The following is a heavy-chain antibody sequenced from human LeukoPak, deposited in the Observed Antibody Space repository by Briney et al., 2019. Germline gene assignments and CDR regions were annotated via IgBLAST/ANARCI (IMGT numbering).Heavy chain of an antibody. CDR1: GFTFNSYW. Sequence: PGGSLRLSCAASGFTFNSYWMYWVRQAPGKGLVWVSRINGDGSSTASADSVKGRFTISRDNAKNALFVQMNSLRAEDTAVYYCVVGYAYGNLLDYWGRGTLVTVSS. V-gene: IGHV3-74*01. CDR3: VVGYAYGNLLDY. CDR2: INGDGSST. D-gene: IGHD4-23*01. J-gene: IGHJ4*02.